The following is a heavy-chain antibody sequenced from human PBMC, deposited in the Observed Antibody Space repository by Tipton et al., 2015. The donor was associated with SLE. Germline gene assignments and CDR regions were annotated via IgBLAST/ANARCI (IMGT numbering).Heavy chain of an antibody. CDR3: VRVEGAYDQFYFDS. J-gene: IGHJ4*02. Sequence: TLSLTCTVSGYSISSGSYWGWIRQPPRKGLEWIGNIYHSESTYYNPSLRSRVTISLDRSKNQFSLRLSSVTAADTAVYYCVRVEGAYDQFYFDSWGQGALATVSS. V-gene: IGHV4-38-2*02. CDR1: GYSISSGSY. D-gene: IGHD5-12*01. CDR2: IYHSEST.